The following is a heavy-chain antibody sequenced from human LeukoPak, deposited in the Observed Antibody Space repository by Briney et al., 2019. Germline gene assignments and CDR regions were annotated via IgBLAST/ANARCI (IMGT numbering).Heavy chain of an antibody. V-gene: IGHV4-59*08. J-gene: IGHJ4*02. CDR2: IYYSGST. Sequence: PSETLSLTCTVSGGSISSYYWSWIRQPPGKGLEWIGYIYYSGSTNYNPSLKSRVTISVDTSKNQFSLKLSSVTAADTAVYYCARPGQLGRYYFDYWGQGTLVTVSS. CDR3: ARPGQLGRYYFDY. CDR1: GGSISSYY. D-gene: IGHD6-13*01.